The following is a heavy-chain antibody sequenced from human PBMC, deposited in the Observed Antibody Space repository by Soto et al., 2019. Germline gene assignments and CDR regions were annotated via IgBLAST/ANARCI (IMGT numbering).Heavy chain of an antibody. Sequence: ASVKVSCKASGYTLTGRYIHWVRQAPEQGPEWMGEIGPESGATRYAQKFQGRVTMTRDMSITTVYMELNNLSPDDTAVYYCGRGRSGQIVVFYWGQGTLVTVSS. V-gene: IGHV1-2*02. CDR3: GRGRSGQIVVFY. CDR1: GYTLTGRY. J-gene: IGHJ4*02. D-gene: IGHD1-26*01. CDR2: IGPESGAT.